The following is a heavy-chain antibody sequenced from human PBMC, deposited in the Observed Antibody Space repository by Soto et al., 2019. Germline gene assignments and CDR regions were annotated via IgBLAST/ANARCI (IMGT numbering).Heavy chain of an antibody. CDR3: TRVSYDSSGYYEYYFDY. V-gene: IGHV3-49*04. CDR2: IRSKAYGGTT. D-gene: IGHD3-22*01. CDR1: GFTLGDYA. Sequence: PGGSLRLSCTASGFTLGDYAMSWVRQSPGKGLEWVGFIRSKAYGGTTEYAASVKGRFTISRDDSKSIAYLQMNSLKTEDTAVYYCTRVSYDSSGYYEYYFDYWGQGTLVTVSS. J-gene: IGHJ4*02.